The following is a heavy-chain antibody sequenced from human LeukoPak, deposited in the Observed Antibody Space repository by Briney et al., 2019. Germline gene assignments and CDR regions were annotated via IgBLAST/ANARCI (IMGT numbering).Heavy chain of an antibody. CDR2: ISGSGGST. CDR3: AKDHPEGLGVRDPTHPKLSGPLNDY. CDR1: GFTFSSYA. V-gene: IGHV3-23*01. D-gene: IGHD3-10*01. J-gene: IGHJ4*02. Sequence: PGGSLRLSCAASGFTFSSYAMSWVRQAPGKGLEWVSAISGSGGSTYYADSVKGRFTISRDNSKNTLYLQMNSLRAEDTAVYYCAKDHPEGLGVRDPTHPKLSGPLNDYWGQGTLVTVSS.